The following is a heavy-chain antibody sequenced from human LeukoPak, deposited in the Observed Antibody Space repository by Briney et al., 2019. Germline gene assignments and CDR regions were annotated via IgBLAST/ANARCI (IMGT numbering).Heavy chain of an antibody. D-gene: IGHD5-18*01. CDR2: ISGSGGST. CDR1: GFTFSSYA. Sequence: GGSLRLSCAASGFTFSSYAMTWVRQVPGKGLEWVSGISGSGGSTYYTDSVKGRFPISRDNSKNTLYLQMNSLRAEDTAVYYCAKASGYSYGYVDYWGQGTLVTVSS. CDR3: AKASGYSYGYVDY. J-gene: IGHJ4*02. V-gene: IGHV3-23*01.